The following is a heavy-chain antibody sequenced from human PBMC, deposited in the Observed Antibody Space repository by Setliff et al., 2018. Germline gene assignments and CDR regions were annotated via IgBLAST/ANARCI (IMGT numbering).Heavy chain of an antibody. D-gene: IGHD6-19*01. CDR1: GGSISSSSYY. J-gene: IGHJ4*02. V-gene: IGHV4-39*01. Sequence: SETLSLTCTVSGGSISSSSYYWGWIRQPPGKGLEWIGSIYYSGSTYYNPSLKSRVTISVDTSKNQFSPKLSSVTAADTAVYYCARFSGSGWSYFDCWGQGTLVTVSS. CDR2: IYYSGST. CDR3: ARFSGSGWSYFDC.